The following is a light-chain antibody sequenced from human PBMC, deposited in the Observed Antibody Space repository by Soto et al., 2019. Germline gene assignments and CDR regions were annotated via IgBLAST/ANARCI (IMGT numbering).Light chain of an antibody. Sequence: EIVMTQSPATLSVSPGERATLSCRASQSLSTNLAWYQQKPGQAPRLLIYGASTRATGIPARFSGSASGTDFTLTISSLQSEDFAVYYCQQYSDWPPYPFGQGTKLEIK. J-gene: IGKJ2*01. CDR1: QSLSTN. V-gene: IGKV3-15*01. CDR3: QQYSDWPPYP. CDR2: GAS.